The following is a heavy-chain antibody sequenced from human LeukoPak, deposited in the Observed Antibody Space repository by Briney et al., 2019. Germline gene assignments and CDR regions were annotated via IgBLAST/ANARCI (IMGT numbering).Heavy chain of an antibody. Sequence: SETLSLTCTVSGGSISSYSWSWIRQPPGKGLEWIGYIYYSGTTYYNPSLESRVTISVDTSQFSLKVSSVTAADTAVYYCARVTPEGYFDYWGQGTLVTVSS. V-gene: IGHV4-59*12. CDR2: IYYSGTT. CDR3: ARVTPEGYFDY. CDR1: GGSISSYS. J-gene: IGHJ4*02.